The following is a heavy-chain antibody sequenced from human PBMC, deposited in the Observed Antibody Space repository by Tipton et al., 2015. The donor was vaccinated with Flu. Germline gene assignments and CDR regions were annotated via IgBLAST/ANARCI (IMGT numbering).Heavy chain of an antibody. CDR2: IIPIFGAT. J-gene: IGHJ6*03. Sequence: QVQLVQSGAEVKKPGASLRVSCKASGYTLTSYPISWVRQAPGQGLEWMGGIIPIFGATDYPQKFQGRVTITADKSTTAYMELRSLTPEDTAVYFCARGSSGWYASRDFYYMDVWGKGTTVTVSS. CDR1: GYTLTSYP. CDR3: ARGSSGWYASRDFYYMDV. D-gene: IGHD6-19*01. V-gene: IGHV1-69*06.